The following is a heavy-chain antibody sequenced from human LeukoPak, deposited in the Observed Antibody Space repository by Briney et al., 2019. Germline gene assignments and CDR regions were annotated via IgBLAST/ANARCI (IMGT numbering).Heavy chain of an antibody. D-gene: IGHD5-12*01. Sequence: GRSLRLSCAASGFTFSSYAMHWVRQAPGKGLEWVAVISYDGSNKYYADSVKGRFTISRDNSKNTLYLQMNSLRAEDTAVYYCARQAGYSGYFLDYWGQGTLVTVSS. J-gene: IGHJ4*02. CDR1: GFTFSSYA. CDR2: ISYDGSNK. CDR3: ARQAGYSGYFLDY. V-gene: IGHV3-30-3*01.